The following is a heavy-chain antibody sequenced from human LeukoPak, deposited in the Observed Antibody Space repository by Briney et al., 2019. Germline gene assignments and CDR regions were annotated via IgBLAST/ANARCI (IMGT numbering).Heavy chain of an antibody. CDR1: GGSVSSGSYY. CDR2: IYYSGST. D-gene: IGHD1-1*01. V-gene: IGHV4-61*01. Sequence: SETLSLTCTVSGGSVSSGSYYWSWIRQPPGKGLEWIGYIYYSGSTNYNPSLKSRVTISVDTSKNQFSLKLSSVTAADTAVYYCAVEWIPGDNMGHFDYWGQGTLVTVSS. CDR3: AVEWIPGDNMGHFDY. J-gene: IGHJ4*02.